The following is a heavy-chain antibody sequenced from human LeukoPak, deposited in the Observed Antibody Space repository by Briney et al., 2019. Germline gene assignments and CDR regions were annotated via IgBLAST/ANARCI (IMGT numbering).Heavy chain of an antibody. D-gene: IGHD3-9*01. CDR1: GFTVSSNY. J-gene: IGHJ4*02. V-gene: IGHV3-23*01. Sequence: GGSLRLSCTASGFTVSSNYMSWGRQAPGEGLEWCSASSGGGGSTYYAESVKGRLIISIDKSKNTLYLQMNIVTAEDTAVYYCAKLGDISTGYPYFFDSWGQGTLVTVSS. CDR2: SSGGGGST. CDR3: AKLGDISTGYPYFFDS.